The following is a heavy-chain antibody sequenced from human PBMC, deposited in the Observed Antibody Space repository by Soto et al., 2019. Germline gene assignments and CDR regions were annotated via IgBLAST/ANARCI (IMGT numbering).Heavy chain of an antibody. J-gene: IGHJ3*02. CDR1: GGSISSGDYY. D-gene: IGHD2-15*01. Sequence: SETLSLTCTVSGGSISSGDYYWSCIRQPPGKGLEWIGYIYYSGSTYYNPSLKSRVTISVDTSKNQFSLKLSSVTAADTAVYYCASRRSHDAFDIWGQGTMVTVSS. V-gene: IGHV4-30-4*01. CDR2: IYYSGST. CDR3: ASRRSHDAFDI.